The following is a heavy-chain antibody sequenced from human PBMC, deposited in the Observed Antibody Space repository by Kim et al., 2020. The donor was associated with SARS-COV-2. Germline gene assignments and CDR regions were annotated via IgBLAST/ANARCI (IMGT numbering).Heavy chain of an antibody. J-gene: IGHJ6*02. V-gene: IGHV3-30*18. D-gene: IGHD3-10*01. Sequence: GGSLRLSCAASGFTFSSYGMHWVRQAPGKGLEWVAVISYDGSNKYYADSVKGRFTISRDNSKNTLYLQMSSLRAEDTAVYYCAKESGSGSYYAWTYYYYGMDVWGQGTRVTVSS. CDR1: GFTFSSYG. CDR3: AKESGSGSYYAWTYYYYGMDV. CDR2: ISYDGSNK.